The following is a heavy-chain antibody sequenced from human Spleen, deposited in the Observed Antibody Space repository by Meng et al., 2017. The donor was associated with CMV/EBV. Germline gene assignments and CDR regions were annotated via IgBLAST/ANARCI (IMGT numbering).Heavy chain of an antibody. CDR3: ARDHDSSGYYKY. CDR2: TYYGGTT. Sequence: GSLRLSCTVSGDSFSSDNFYWGWIRQPPGKGLEWIGYTYYGGTTYYNPPLKSRVTISVDKSKKRLSLKLNSVTAADTAVYYCARDHDSSGYYKYWGQEALVTVSS. V-gene: IGHV4-39*07. J-gene: IGHJ4*02. D-gene: IGHD3-22*01. CDR1: GDSFSSDNFY.